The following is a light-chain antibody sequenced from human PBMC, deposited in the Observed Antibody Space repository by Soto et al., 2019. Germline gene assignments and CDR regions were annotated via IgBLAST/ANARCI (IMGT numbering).Light chain of an antibody. CDR1: QSIASY. J-gene: IGKJ1*01. CDR3: QRDYNNIRT. Sequence: DIQMTQSPSSLSASVGDSVTITCRASQSIASYVNWYQQKPGKAPKLLILGAVILQSGVPSRFSGSGSGTDFTLIISSLQPEDFATYYCQRDYNNIRTFGQGTKVDIK. V-gene: IGKV1-39*01. CDR2: GAV.